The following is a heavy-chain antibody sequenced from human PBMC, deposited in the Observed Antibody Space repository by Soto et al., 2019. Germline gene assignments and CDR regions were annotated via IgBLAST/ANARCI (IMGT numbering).Heavy chain of an antibody. J-gene: IGHJ4*02. CDR3: ARSSCSSRICYAFFDS. V-gene: IGHV4-59*01. CDR2: IYYRGST. D-gene: IGHD2-2*01. CDR1: GGSISSYY. Sequence: QVQLQESGPGLVKPSETLSLTCTVSGGSISSYYWSWVRQPPGKGLEWIGYIYYRGSTNYNPSLKSRVTISVDTSKNQFSLKLSSVTAADTAVYYGARSSCSSRICYAFFDSWGQGTLVTVSS.